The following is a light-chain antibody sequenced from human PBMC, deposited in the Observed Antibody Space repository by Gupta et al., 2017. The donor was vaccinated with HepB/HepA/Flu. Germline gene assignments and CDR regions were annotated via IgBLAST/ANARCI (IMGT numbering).Light chain of an antibody. CDR3: QSYDSQLGGAVV. CDR1: SSNIGAALD. CDR2: ANS. J-gene: IGLJ2*01. Sequence: QSALTLPLSVSGAPAHRVTISCIGSSSNIGAALDVHWYQQVPGTAPKILIYANSNRPSGGPDRDSGSTSGTSASQAITGLQAEDEAEYYCQSYDSQLGGAVVFGGGTKLTVL. V-gene: IGLV1-40*01.